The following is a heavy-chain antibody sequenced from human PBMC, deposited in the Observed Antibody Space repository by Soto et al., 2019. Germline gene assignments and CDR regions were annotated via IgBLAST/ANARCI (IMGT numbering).Heavy chain of an antibody. D-gene: IGHD3-16*01. CDR2: IIPIFGTA. CDR1: GGTFSSYA. CDR3: ARDPPGEQRDWFDP. J-gene: IGHJ5*02. V-gene: IGHV1-69*06. Sequence: GASVKVSCKASGGTFSSYAISWVRQAPGQGLEWMGGIIPIFGTANYAQKFQGRVTITADKSTSTAYMELSSLRSEDTAVYYCARDPPGEQRDWFDPWGQGTLVTVS.